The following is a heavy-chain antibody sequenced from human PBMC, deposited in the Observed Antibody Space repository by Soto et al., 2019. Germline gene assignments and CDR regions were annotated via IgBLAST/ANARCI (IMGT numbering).Heavy chain of an antibody. V-gene: IGHV3-30-3*01. D-gene: IGHD3-10*01. J-gene: IGHJ4*02. CDR1: GFTFSSYV. Sequence: QVQLVESGGGVVQPGRSLTLSCAASGFTFSSYVIHWVRQTPDKGLEWVAFISRDGSNAYYADSVKGRFTISRDNSKNTLYPEMNSLRAEDTAVYYCARDDEGGSDCDLGYWGQGTLVTVSS. CDR2: ISRDGSNA. CDR3: ARDDEGGSDCDLGY.